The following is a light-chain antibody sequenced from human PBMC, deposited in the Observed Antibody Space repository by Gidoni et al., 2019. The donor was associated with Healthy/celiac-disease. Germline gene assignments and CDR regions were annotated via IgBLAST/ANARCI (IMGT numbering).Light chain of an antibody. CDR3: CSYAGSSTHVV. CDR1: SSDVGSYHR. V-gene: IGLV2-23*02. CDR2: EVS. J-gene: IGLJ2*01. Sequence: QSALPQPASVSGSPGQSITISCTGTSSDVGSYHRVSWYQQHPGKAPKLMIYEVSKRPSVVSNRFSVSKSGNTASLTISGLQAEDEADYYCCSYAGSSTHVVFGGGTKLTVL.